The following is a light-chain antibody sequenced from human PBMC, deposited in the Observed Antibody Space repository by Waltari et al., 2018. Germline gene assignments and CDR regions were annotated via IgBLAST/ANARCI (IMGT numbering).Light chain of an antibody. CDR2: GAS. CDR1: QSVPRAF. Sequence: EIVLTQSPGTLSLSPGERATLPCRASQSVPRAFFAWYQQNTGQSPRLLISGASSRDAGIPDRFTASGSGTDFTLTISSLEPEDVAVYHCHQDGGSPPTFGQGTKVEIK. CDR3: HQDGGSPPT. J-gene: IGKJ1*01. V-gene: IGKV3-20*01.